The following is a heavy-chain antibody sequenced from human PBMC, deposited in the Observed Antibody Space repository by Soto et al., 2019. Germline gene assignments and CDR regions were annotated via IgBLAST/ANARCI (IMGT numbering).Heavy chain of an antibody. CDR3: ARGIVVVVAATTYYYGMDV. CDR2: INAGNGNT. J-gene: IGHJ6*02. Sequence: AASVKVSCTASGYTFTSYAMHWVRQAPGQRLEWMGWINAGNGNTKYSQKFQGRVTITRDTSASTAYMELSSLRSEDTAVYYCARGIVVVVAATTYYYGMDVWGQGTTVTVSS. D-gene: IGHD2-15*01. CDR1: GYTFTSYA. V-gene: IGHV1-3*01.